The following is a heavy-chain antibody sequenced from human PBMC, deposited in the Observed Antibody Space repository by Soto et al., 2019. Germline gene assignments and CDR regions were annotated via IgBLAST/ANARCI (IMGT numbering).Heavy chain of an antibody. J-gene: IGHJ6*03. CDR3: ASFPEDIVVVPAAMPPPWYMDV. D-gene: IGHD2-2*01. CDR1: GGSISSYY. CDR2: IYYSGST. V-gene: IGHV4-59*01. Sequence: QVQLQESGPGLVKPSETLSLTCTVSGGSISSYYWSWIRQPPGKGLEWIGYIYYSGSTNYNPSLKRRVTISVDTSKNQFSLKLSSVTAADTAVYYCASFPEDIVVVPAAMPPPWYMDVWGKGTTVTVSS.